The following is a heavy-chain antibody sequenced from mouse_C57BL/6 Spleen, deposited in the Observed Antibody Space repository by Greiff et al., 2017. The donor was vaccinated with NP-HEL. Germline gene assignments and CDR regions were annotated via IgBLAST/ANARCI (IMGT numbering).Heavy chain of an antibody. CDR2: IDPETGGT. Sequence: QVQLKESGAELVRPGASVTLSCKASGYTFTDYEMHWVKQTPVHGLEWIGAIDPETGGTAYNQKFKGKAILTADKSSSTAYMELRSLTSEDSAVYYCTSFYGNYDYWGQGTTLTVSS. CDR3: TSFYGNYDY. J-gene: IGHJ2*01. V-gene: IGHV1-15*01. D-gene: IGHD2-1*01. CDR1: GYTFTDYE.